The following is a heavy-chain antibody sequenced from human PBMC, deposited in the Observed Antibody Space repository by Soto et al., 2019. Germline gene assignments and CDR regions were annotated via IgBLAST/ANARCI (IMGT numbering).Heavy chain of an antibody. Sequence: PGGFLRLSCAASGFTFSDYWMHWVRLVPGKGLLWVSRINPDGSRTNYADSVKGRFATYRDNAKNTVYLQMNSLRAEDTAVYYCARVKLGSYDWFDPWGQGTLVTVSS. V-gene: IGHV3-74*01. CDR2: INPDGSRT. CDR3: ARVKLGSYDWFDP. D-gene: IGHD3-16*01. J-gene: IGHJ5*02. CDR1: GFTFSDYW.